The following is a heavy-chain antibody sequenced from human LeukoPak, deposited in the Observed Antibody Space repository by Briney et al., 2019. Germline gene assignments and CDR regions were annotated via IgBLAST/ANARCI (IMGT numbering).Heavy chain of an antibody. J-gene: IGHJ1*01. CDR2: ISNNGGST. CDR3: ARVDSGSACAS. V-gene: IGHV3-64*01. Sequence: GGSLRLSCAASGFTLSSYSMHWVRQAPGKGLEFVSAISNNGGSTYYANSVKGRFTISRDISKNTLYLQMGSLRPEDMAVYYCARVDSGSACASWGQGILVTVSS. D-gene: IGHD6-19*01. CDR1: GFTLSSYS.